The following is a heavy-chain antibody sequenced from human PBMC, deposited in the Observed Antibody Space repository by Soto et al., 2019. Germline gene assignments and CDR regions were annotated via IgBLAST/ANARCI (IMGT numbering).Heavy chain of an antibody. D-gene: IGHD3-10*01. CDR3: ARVATMVRRVNKAPAGDYYGMDV. J-gene: IGHJ6*02. V-gene: IGHV4-34*01. CDR1: GGSVAGYS. CDR2: INHSGCT. Sequence: SETMSPACAVYGGSVAGYSWSWVRQPPRKGMGWVGEINHSGCTNYHPCLKGGVTLSVTTSQNQFSRKLSSVTAADTAVYYCARVATMVRRVNKAPAGDYYGMDVWGQGTTVTVSS.